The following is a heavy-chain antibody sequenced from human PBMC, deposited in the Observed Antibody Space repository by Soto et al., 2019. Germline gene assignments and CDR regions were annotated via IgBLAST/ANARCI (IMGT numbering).Heavy chain of an antibody. CDR2: IYSGGYT. CDR3: ATARGGGGY. V-gene: IGHV3-53*01. D-gene: IGHD3-10*01. J-gene: IGHJ4*02. Sequence: EVQLVESGGGLIQPGGSLRLSCAVSGFTVSNNYMSWVRQAPGKGLEGVSVIYSGGYTAYGDSVKGRFTISRDNSKNTLYSQIKNRGADAPAVFYWATARGGGGYWGQGTLVTVSS. CDR1: GFTVSNNY.